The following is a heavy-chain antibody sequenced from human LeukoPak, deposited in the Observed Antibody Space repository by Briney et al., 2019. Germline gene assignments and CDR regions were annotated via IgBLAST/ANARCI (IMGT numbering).Heavy chain of an antibody. CDR2: IYYSATT. V-gene: IGHV4-39*01. D-gene: IGHD1-1*01. Sequence: PSETLSLTCTVSGASISNNSDYWGWIRQPPGKGLEWIGSIYYSATTFYNPSLKSRVTIFVDTSKNQFSLRLSSVTAADTAVYYCARLTRTTSPSSIPFDYWGQGTLVIVSS. CDR3: ARLTRTTSPSSIPFDY. CDR1: GASISNNSDY. J-gene: IGHJ4*02.